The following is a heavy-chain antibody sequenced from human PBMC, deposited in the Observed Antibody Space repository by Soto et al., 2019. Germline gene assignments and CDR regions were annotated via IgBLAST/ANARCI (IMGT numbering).Heavy chain of an antibody. D-gene: IGHD5-18*01. Sequence: QLQLQESGPGLMKPSETLSLTCSVSGGSISSNSYFWDWIRQSPGKGLEWIGSVHFRGSTYYNRSLKSRVTISVDTSKNQFSLKLTSVTAADRAVYYCARRGPNNSYGYDHRLDPWGQGTLVTVSS. J-gene: IGHJ5*02. V-gene: IGHV4-39*01. CDR3: ARRGPNNSYGYDHRLDP. CDR2: VHFRGST. CDR1: GGSISSNSYF.